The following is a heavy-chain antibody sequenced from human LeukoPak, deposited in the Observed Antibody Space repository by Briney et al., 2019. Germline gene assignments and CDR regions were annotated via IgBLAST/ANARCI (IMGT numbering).Heavy chain of an antibody. V-gene: IGHV3-7*01. D-gene: IGHD3-3*01. CDR2: IHQDGSER. CDR3: ARWRGAQSEFEY. CDR1: GFTFSTYW. J-gene: IGHJ4*02. Sequence: GGSLRLSCTASGFTFSTYWMSWVRQVPGKGLEFVASIHQDGSEREYVDSVKGRFIISRDNAKNSLYLQMISLRAEDTAVYYCARWRGAQSEFEYWGQGTLVTVSS.